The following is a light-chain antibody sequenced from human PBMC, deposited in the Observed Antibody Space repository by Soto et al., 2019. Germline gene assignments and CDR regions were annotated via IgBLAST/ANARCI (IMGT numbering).Light chain of an antibody. Sequence: ILMTQSPSSLSASVGDTVTITCRASQDVDKWLAWYQQKPGKAPNLLIWKSSTLIGGVPSRFSAVGSGTQYSLTISGLQPEDVATYYCQQYSRYLTFGQGTMVEIK. J-gene: IGKJ1*01. CDR1: QDVDKW. CDR3: QQYSRYLT. CDR2: KSS. V-gene: IGKV1-5*03.